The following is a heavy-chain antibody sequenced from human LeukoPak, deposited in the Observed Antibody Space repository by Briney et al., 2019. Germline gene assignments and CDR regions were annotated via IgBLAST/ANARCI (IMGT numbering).Heavy chain of an antibody. Sequence: GGSLRLSCAASGFTFSSYAMSWVRQAPGKGLEWVSAISGSGGSTYYADSVRGRFTISRDNSKNTLYLQMNSLRAEDTAVYYCAKVDYDILTGLYWYFDLWGRGTLVTVSS. CDR2: ISGSGGST. CDR1: GFTFSSYA. CDR3: AKVDYDILTGLYWYFDL. D-gene: IGHD3-9*01. V-gene: IGHV3-23*01. J-gene: IGHJ2*01.